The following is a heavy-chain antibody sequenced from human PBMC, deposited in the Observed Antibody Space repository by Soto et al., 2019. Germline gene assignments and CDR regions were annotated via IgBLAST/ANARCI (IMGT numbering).Heavy chain of an antibody. CDR3: AKSQEIGTHFFDS. D-gene: IGHD6-13*01. Sequence: GGSLRLSCEASGFTLSGFDMHWVRQPTGKGLEWVSSIGTAGDTYYAVSVKGRFTISRDNAKNSLSLQMNSLRAGDMAVYFCAKSQEIGTHFFDSWGQGTNVTVYS. CDR2: IGTAGDT. V-gene: IGHV3-13*01. J-gene: IGHJ4*02. CDR1: GFTLSGFD.